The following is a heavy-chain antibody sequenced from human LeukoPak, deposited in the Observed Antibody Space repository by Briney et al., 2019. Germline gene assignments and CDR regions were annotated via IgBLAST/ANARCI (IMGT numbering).Heavy chain of an antibody. CDR2: ISGSGGST. Sequence: GGSLRLSCAASGFTFSSYAMSWVRQAPGKGLKWVSTISGSGGSTYYADSVKGRFTISRDNSKNTLYLQMNSLRAEDTAAYYCAKKRGVGATAVTHFDYWGQGTLVTVSS. V-gene: IGHV3-23*01. CDR1: GFTFSSYA. J-gene: IGHJ4*02. CDR3: AKKRGVGATAVTHFDY. D-gene: IGHD1-26*01.